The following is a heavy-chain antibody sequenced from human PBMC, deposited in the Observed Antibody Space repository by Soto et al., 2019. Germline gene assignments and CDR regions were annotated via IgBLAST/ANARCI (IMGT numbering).Heavy chain of an antibody. CDR1: GYSFTSYW. CDR2: IDPSDSYT. J-gene: IGHJ6*02. D-gene: IGHD3-3*02. CDR3: ERHFKGSTARYGMDV. Sequence: PXESLNISWNGSGYSFTSYWISCVRQMPGKGLEWMGRIDPSDSYTNYSPSFQGHVTISADKSISTAYLQWSSLKASDTAMYYCERHFKGSTARYGMDVWGQGTKVTVYS. V-gene: IGHV5-10-1*01.